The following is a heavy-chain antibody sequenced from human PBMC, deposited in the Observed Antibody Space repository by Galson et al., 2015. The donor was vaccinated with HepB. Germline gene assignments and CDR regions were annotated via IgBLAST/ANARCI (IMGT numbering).Heavy chain of an antibody. J-gene: IGHJ4*02. D-gene: IGHD1-7*01. CDR3: VRDPSGTTSYFDY. Sequence: LSLTCSVSGGSISRSPYHWTWIRQHPGKGLEWIGYIYYSGSTYYSPSLRSRLSISVDTSKNQFSLKLSSVTAADTAVYYCVRDPSGTTSYFDYWGQGTLVTVSS. V-gene: IGHV4-31*03. CDR1: GGSISRSPYH. CDR2: IYYSGST.